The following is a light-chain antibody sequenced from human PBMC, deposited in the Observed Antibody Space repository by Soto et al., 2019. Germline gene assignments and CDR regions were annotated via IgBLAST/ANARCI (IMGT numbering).Light chain of an antibody. CDR3: SSYVGSNTVV. Sequence: QSVLTQPPSAPGSPGQSVTISCTGTSSDVGGYNYVSWYQQHPGKAPKLMIYEVSKRPSGVPDRFSGSKSGNTASLTVSGLQAEDEADYYCSSYVGSNTVVFGGGTKLTVL. CDR1: SSDVGGYNY. V-gene: IGLV2-8*01. CDR2: EVS. J-gene: IGLJ2*01.